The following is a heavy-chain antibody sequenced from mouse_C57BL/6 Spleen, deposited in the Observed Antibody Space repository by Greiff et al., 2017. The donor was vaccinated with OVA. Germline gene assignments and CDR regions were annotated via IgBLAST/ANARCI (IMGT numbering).Heavy chain of an antibody. V-gene: IGHV1-20*01. Sequence: EVKLMESGPELVKPGASVKISCKASGYSFTGYFMNWVMQSHGKSLEWIGRINPYNGDTFYNQKFKGKATLTVDKSSSTAHMELRSLTAEDSAVYYCARSYYGIAMDDWGQGTSVTVSS. CDR1: GYSFTGYF. CDR2: INPYNGDT. CDR3: ARSYYGIAMDD. D-gene: IGHD1-1*01. J-gene: IGHJ4*01.